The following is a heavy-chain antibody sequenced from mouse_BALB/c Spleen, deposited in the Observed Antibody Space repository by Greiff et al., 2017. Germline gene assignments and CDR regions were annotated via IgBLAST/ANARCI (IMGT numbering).Heavy chain of an antibody. CDR2: ISSGGSYT. CDR1: GFTFSSYA. D-gene: IGHD3-3*01. V-gene: IGHV5-9-1*01. J-gene: IGHJ2*01. CDR3: ARGGGTGY. Sequence: EVMLVESGGGLVKPGGSLKLSCAASGFTFSSYAMSWVRQTPEKRLEWVATISSGGSYTYYPDSVKGRFTISRDNAKNTLYLQMSSLRSEDTAMYYCARGGGTGYWGQGTTLTVSS.